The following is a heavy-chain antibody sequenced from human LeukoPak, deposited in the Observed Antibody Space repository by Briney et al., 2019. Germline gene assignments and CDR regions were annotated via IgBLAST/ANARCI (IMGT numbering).Heavy chain of an antibody. V-gene: IGHV3-23*01. CDR2: VSGSGGST. J-gene: IGHJ4*02. D-gene: IGHD3-10*01. CDR1: GFTFSSYA. CDR3: AKDRPRGYYYGSGSLDY. Sequence: PGGSLRLSCAASGFTFSSYAMSWVRPAPGKGLEWVSAVSGSGGSTNYADSVKGRFTISRDNSKNTLNLQMNSLRAEDTAVYYCAKDRPRGYYYGSGSLDYWGQGTLVTVSS.